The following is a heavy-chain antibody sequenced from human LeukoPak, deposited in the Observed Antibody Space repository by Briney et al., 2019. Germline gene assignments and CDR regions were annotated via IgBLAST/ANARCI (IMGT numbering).Heavy chain of an antibody. J-gene: IGHJ4*02. CDR1: GFTFKIYS. D-gene: IGHD3-10*01. Sequence: GGSLRLSCAASGFTFKIYSMNWVRQAPGKGLEWVSSISSSSSHMYYADSVKGRFTISRDNAKNSLYLQMNTLRAEDTAVHYCARDDTSAHFFDYWGQGTLVTVSS. CDR2: ISSSSSHM. CDR3: ARDDTSAHFFDY. V-gene: IGHV3-21*01.